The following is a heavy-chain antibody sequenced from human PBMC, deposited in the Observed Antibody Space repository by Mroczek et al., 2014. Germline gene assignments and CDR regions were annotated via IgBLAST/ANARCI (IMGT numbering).Heavy chain of an antibody. Sequence: QVQLQESGPGLVKPSETLSLTCTVSGGSISSYYWSWIRQPPGKGLEWIGYIYYSGSTNYNPSLKSRVTISVDTSKNQFSLKLSSVTAADTAVYYCAGTSNYDIFLYVFKGAFDIWGQGTMVTVSS. V-gene: IGHV4-59*01. J-gene: IGHJ3*02. CDR3: AGTSNYDIFLYVFKGAFDI. CDR2: IYYSGST. CDR1: GGSISSYY. D-gene: IGHD3-9*01.